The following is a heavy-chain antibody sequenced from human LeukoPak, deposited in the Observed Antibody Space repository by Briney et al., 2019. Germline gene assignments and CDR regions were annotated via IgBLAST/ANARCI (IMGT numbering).Heavy chain of an antibody. D-gene: IGHD7-27*01. J-gene: IGHJ6*03. CDR3: ARETGSGVPNMHV. Sequence: ASVKVSCKASGYTFTGYYMHWVRQAPGQGLEWMGRINPNSGGTNYAQKFQGRVTMTRDTSISTAYMELSRLRSDDTAVYYCARETGSGVPNMHVWGKGTTVTVSS. CDR1: GYTFTGYY. CDR2: INPNSGGT. V-gene: IGHV1-2*06.